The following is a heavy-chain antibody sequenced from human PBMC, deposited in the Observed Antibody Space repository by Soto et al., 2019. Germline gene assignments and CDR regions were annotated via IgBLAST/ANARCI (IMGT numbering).Heavy chain of an antibody. CDR1: GGSFSGYY. J-gene: IGHJ6*03. CDR3: ARERITMVRGVRYYYYYMDV. Sequence: QVQLQQWGAGLLKPSETLSLTCAVYGGSFSGYYWSWIRQPPGKGLEWIGEINHSGSTNYNPSLKSRVTISVDTSQNQFSLKLSSVTAADTAVYYCARERITMVRGVRYYYYYMDVWGKGTTVTVSS. CDR2: INHSGST. D-gene: IGHD3-10*01. V-gene: IGHV4-34*01.